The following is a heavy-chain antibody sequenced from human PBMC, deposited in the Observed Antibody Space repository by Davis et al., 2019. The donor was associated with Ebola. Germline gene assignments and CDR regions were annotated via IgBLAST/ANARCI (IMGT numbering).Heavy chain of an antibody. CDR1: GGSISSGGYY. D-gene: IGHD1-14*01. J-gene: IGHJ4*02. V-gene: IGHV4-31*03. CDR3: ARDRHRAGLDY. CDR2: IYYSGST. Sequence: PSETLSLTCTVSGGSISSGGYYWSWIRQHPGKGLEWIGYIYYSGSTYYNPSLKSRVTISVDTSKNQFSLKLSSVTAADTAVYYCARDRHRAGLDYWGQGTLVTVSS.